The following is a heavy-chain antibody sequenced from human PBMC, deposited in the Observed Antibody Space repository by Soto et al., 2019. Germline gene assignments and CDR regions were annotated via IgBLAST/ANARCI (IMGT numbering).Heavy chain of an antibody. D-gene: IGHD2-2*01. V-gene: IGHV1-69*06. Sequence: QVQLVQSGAEVKKPGSSVKVSCKASGGTFSSYAISWVRQAPGQGLEWMGGIIPIFGTANYAQKFQGRVTITADKSTSTADMELSSLRSEDTAVYYCAREALLVGVPAAIQPYNWFDPWGQGTLVTVSS. J-gene: IGHJ5*02. CDR3: AREALLVGVPAAIQPYNWFDP. CDR1: GGTFSSYA. CDR2: IIPIFGTA.